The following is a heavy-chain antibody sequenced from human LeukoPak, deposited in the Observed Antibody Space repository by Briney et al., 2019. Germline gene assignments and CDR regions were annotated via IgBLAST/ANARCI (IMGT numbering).Heavy chain of an antibody. CDR2: ISGSGGST. CDR1: GFTFSSYA. V-gene: IGHV3-23*01. J-gene: IGHJ4*02. Sequence: PGGSLRLSCAASGFTFSSYAMSWVRQAPGRGLEWVSAISGSGGSTYYADSVKGRFTISRDNSKNTLYLQMNSLRVEDTAVYYCAKVVNSGYYYYFDYWGQGTLVTVSS. CDR3: AKVVNSGYYYYFDY. D-gene: IGHD3-22*01.